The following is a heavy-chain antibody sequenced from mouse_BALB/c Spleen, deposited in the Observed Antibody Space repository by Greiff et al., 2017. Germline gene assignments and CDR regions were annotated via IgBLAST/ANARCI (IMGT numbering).Heavy chain of an antibody. Sequence: EVMLVESGGGLVQPGGSLKLSCAASGFTFSSYTMSWVRQTPEKRLEWVAYISNGGGSTYYPDTVKGRFTISRDNAKNTLYLQMSSLKSEDTAMYYCARQRGGGAMDDWGQGTSVTVSS. V-gene: IGHV5-12-2*01. CDR3: ARQRGGGAMDD. CDR2: ISNGGGST. J-gene: IGHJ4*01. CDR1: GFTFSSYT.